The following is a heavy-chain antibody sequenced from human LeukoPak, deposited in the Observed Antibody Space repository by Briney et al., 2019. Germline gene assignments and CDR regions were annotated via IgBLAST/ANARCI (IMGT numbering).Heavy chain of an antibody. V-gene: IGHV4-59*01. J-gene: IGHJ3*02. CDR1: GGSISSYY. CDR2: IYYSGST. D-gene: IGHD1-26*01. Sequence: PSETLSHICTVSGGSISSYYWSWIRQPPGKGLEWIGYIYYSGSTNYNPSLKSRVTISVDTSKNQFSLKLSSVTAADTAVYYCGRGAPLTVGASRAFDIWGQGTMVTVSS. CDR3: GRGAPLTVGASRAFDI.